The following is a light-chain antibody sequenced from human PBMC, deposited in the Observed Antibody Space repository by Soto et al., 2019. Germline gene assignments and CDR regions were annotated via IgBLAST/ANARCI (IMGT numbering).Light chain of an antibody. J-gene: IGLJ1*01. CDR3: TSYATGSAYV. CDR1: SSDVGGYNR. CDR2: DVS. V-gene: IGLV2-18*02. Sequence: QSVLTQPPSLSGSPGQSVTISCTGTSSDVGGYNRVSWYQQPPGKAPKLLIYDVSNRPSGGSTRFSGSKSGNTASLTISGLQAEDEADYYCTSYATGSAYVFGPGTKATVL.